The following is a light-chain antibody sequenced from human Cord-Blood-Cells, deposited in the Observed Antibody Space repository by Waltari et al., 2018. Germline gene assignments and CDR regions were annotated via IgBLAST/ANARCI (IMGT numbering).Light chain of an antibody. CDR3: SSYTSSSTPVV. CDR1: SSDVGGYNY. CDR2: DVS. Sequence: QSALTQPASVSGSPGQSITISCTGTSSDVGGYNYVSWYKQHPGKAPKLIIYDVSNRPYGVSTRFSGSKSGKTASLTISGLQAEEEADYYCSSYTSSSTPVVFGGGTKLIVL. V-gene: IGLV2-14*01. J-gene: IGLJ2*01.